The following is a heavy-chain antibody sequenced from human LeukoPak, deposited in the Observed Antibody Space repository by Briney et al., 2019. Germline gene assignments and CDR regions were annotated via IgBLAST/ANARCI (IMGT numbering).Heavy chain of an antibody. CDR1: GFTFSSYG. CDR2: IWYDGSNK. Sequence: PGGSLRLSCAASGFTFSSYGMHWVRQAPGKGLEWVAFIWYDGSNKYYADSVKGRFTISRDNSKNTLYLQMNSLRAEDTAVYYCAKDGWYDSSGFDYWGQGTLVTVSS. CDR3: AKDGWYDSSGFDY. D-gene: IGHD3-22*01. V-gene: IGHV3-30*02. J-gene: IGHJ4*02.